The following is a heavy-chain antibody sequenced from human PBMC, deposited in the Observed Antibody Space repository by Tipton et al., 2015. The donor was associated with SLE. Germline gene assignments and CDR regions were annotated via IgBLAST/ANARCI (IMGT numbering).Heavy chain of an antibody. V-gene: IGHV4-59*01. Sequence: TLSLTCTVSGGSISSYYWSWIRQPPGKGLEWIGYIYYSGSTNYNPSLKSRVTISVGTSKNQFSLKLSSVTAADTAVYYCARARSNDAFDIWGQGTMVTVSS. CDR1: GGSISSYY. J-gene: IGHJ3*02. CDR3: ARARSNDAFDI. CDR2: IYYSGST. D-gene: IGHD5/OR15-5a*01.